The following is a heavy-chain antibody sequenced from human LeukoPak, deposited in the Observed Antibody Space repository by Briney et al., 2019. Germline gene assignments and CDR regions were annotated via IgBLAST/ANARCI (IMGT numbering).Heavy chain of an antibody. Sequence: GGSLRLSCAASGFTFSSYAMSWVRQAPGKGPEWVSVISRRDDYTYYADSVKGRFTISRDNSKNTLYLQMNTLRAEDTAVYYCANDYRSGSFHDFWGQGTLVTVSS. CDR2: ISRRDDYT. D-gene: IGHD3-10*01. CDR3: ANDYRSGSFHDF. J-gene: IGHJ4*02. CDR1: GFTFSSYA. V-gene: IGHV3-23*01.